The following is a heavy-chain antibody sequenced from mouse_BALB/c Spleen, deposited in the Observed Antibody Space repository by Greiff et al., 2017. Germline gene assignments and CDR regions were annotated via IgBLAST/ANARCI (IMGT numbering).Heavy chain of an antibody. CDR3: ARDYGSSPAWFAY. D-gene: IGHD1-1*01. J-gene: IGHJ3*01. V-gene: IGHV3-2*02. CDR2: ISYSGST. CDR1: GYSITSDYA. Sequence: DVKLQESGPGLVKPSQSLSLTCTVTGYSITSDYAWNWIRQFPGNKLEWMGYISYSGSTSYNPSLKSRISITRDTSKNQFFLQLNSVTTEDTATYYCARDYGSSPAWFAYWGQGTLVTVSA.